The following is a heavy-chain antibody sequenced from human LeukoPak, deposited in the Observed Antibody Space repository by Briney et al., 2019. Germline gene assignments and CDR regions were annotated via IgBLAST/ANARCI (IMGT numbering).Heavy chain of an antibody. Sequence: GGSLRLSCAASGFTFSSYGMRWVRQAPGKGREWVAFIRYDGSNKYYADSVKGRFTISRDNSKNTLYMQMNSLRAEDTAVYYCAKGFSTRWYPPGYWGQGTLVTVSS. J-gene: IGHJ4*02. D-gene: IGHD6-13*01. V-gene: IGHV3-30*02. CDR1: GFTFSSYG. CDR3: AKGFSTRWYPPGY. CDR2: IRYDGSNK.